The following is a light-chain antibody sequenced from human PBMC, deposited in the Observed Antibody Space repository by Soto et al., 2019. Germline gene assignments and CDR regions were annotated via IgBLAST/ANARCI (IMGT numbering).Light chain of an antibody. CDR1: SIVVGGYNY. CDR2: EVS. CDR3: TSYAGSNIWV. V-gene: IGLV2-8*01. Sequence: QSALTQPPSASGSPGQSVTISCTGTSIVVGGYNYVSWYQQYPGKAPKLMIYEVSKRPSGVPDRFSGSKSGKTASLTVSGLQPEDEADYYCTSYAGSNIWVFGGGTKLTVL. J-gene: IGLJ3*02.